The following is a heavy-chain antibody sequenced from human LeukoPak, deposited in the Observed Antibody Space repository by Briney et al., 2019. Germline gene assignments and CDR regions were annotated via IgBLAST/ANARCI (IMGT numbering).Heavy chain of an antibody. CDR1: GFTFSSYW. Sequence: GGSLRLSCAASGFTFSSYWMSWVRQAPGKGGEGVANIKEGGSEKYYVDCVKGRFNISRDNATNSLYLQMNGLRAEDPAVYYCARLLTPGKSSSWSQAGAYFASWGQGPLATVSS. CDR3: ARLLTPGKSSSWSQAGAYFAS. CDR2: IKEGGSEK. J-gene: IGHJ4*02. D-gene: IGHD6-13*01. V-gene: IGHV3-7*01.